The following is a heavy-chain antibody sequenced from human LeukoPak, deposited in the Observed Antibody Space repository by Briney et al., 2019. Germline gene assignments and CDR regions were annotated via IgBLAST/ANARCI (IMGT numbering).Heavy chain of an antibody. CDR3: ARRPRAGWFDP. CDR1: GGSISSNYY. CDR2: IYNSGIT. Sequence: PSETLSLTCTVSGGSISSNYYWSWIRQPAGKGLEYIGRIYNSGITNYNPSLKSRVTISVDTSKNQFSLKLRSVTAADTAVYYCARRPRAGWFDPWGQGTLVTVSS. V-gene: IGHV4-4*07. J-gene: IGHJ5*02.